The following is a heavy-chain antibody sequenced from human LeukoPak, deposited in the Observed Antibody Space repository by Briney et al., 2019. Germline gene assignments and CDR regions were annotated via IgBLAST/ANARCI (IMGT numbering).Heavy chain of an antibody. Sequence: SETLSLTCAVYGGSFSGYYWSWIRQPPGKGLEWIGEINHSGSTNYNPSLKSRVTISVDTSKNQFSLKLSSVTAADTAVYYCARRGYDYVWGSYRPRPFDYWGQGTLVTVSS. V-gene: IGHV4-34*01. CDR2: INHSGST. CDR1: GGSFSGYY. D-gene: IGHD3-16*02. J-gene: IGHJ4*02. CDR3: ARRGYDYVWGSYRPRPFDY.